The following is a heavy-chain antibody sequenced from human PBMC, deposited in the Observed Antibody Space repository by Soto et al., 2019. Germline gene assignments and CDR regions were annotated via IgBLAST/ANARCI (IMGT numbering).Heavy chain of an antibody. V-gene: IGHV3-48*01. Sequence: GGSLRLSCAASGFTFSSYSMNWVRQAPGKGLEWVSYISSSANTIYYADSVKGRFTISRDNAKNSLYLQMNSLRADDTAVYYCARESPSNWFDPWGQGTLVTVSS. CDR2: ISSSANTI. CDR1: GFTFSSYS. CDR3: ARESPSNWFDP. J-gene: IGHJ5*02.